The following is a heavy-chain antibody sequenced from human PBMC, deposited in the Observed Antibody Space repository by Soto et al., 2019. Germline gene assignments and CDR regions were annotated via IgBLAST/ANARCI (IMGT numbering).Heavy chain of an antibody. V-gene: IGHV4-4*02. Sequence: QVQLQESGPSLVKPSGTLSLTCVITNTSISSSNWWSWVRQAPGKGLEWIGEIYHTGRTNYAPSLKSRVTLSIDKSNNRFSLRLPSLTAADTAVYYCVRDEAHYDILTGSSLGRAFDIWGQGTMVTVSS. CDR2: IYHTGRT. D-gene: IGHD3-9*01. CDR1: NTSISSSNW. CDR3: VRDEAHYDILTGSSLGRAFDI. J-gene: IGHJ3*02.